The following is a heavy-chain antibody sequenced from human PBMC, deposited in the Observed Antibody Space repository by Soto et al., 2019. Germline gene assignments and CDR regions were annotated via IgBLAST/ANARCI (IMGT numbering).Heavy chain of an antibody. CDR3: VSDWARIAPFYYFMAF. D-gene: IGHD6-13*01. CDR2: ISAYNGNT. V-gene: IGHV1-18*01. Sequence: QVQLVQSGAEVKKPGASVKVSCKASGYTFTSYGISWVRQAPGQGLEWMGWISAYNGNTNYAQKLQGRVTMTTDTPTSTAYMQLYTLRSDDTAVYYWVSDWARIAPFYYFMAFWRPVTTVTVSS. CDR1: GYTFTSYG. J-gene: IGHJ6*02.